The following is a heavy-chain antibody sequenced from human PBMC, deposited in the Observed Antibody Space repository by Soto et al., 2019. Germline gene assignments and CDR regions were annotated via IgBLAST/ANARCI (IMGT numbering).Heavy chain of an antibody. CDR2: ISYDGSNK. CDR1: GFTFSSYA. J-gene: IGHJ6*02. D-gene: IGHD4-17*01. Sequence: GGSLRLSCAASGFTFSSYAMHWVRQAPGKGLEWVAVISYDGSNKYYADSVKGRFTISRDNSKNTLYLQMNSLRAEDTAVYYCARVTHDGDYYYYGMDVWGQGTTVTVSS. CDR3: ARVTHDGDYYYYGMDV. V-gene: IGHV3-30-3*01.